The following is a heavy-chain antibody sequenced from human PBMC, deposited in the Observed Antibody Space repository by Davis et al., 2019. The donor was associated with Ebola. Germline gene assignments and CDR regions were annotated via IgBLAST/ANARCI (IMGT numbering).Heavy chain of an antibody. CDR1: GFTFSSYW. D-gene: IGHD7-27*01. CDR3: ARDPYLGIGAFDI. Sequence: PGGSLRLSCAASGFTFSSYWMSWVRQAPGKGLEWVANIKQDGSEKYYVDSVKGRFTISRDNAKNSLYLQMNSLRAEDTAVYYCARDPYLGIGAFDIWGQGTMVTVSS. J-gene: IGHJ3*02. CDR2: IKQDGSEK. V-gene: IGHV3-7*01.